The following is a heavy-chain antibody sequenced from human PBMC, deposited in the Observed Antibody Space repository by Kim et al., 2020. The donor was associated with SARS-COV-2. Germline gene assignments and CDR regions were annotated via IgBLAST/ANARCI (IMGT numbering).Heavy chain of an antibody. V-gene: IGHV1-3*01. J-gene: IGHJ4*02. D-gene: IGHD2-8*01. Sequence: ASVKVSCKASGYTFTSYAMHWVRQAPGQRLEWMGWINAGNGNTKYSQKFQGRVTITRDTSASTAYMELSSVRSEDTAVYYCAAQLQNIVLMVYGAMDYWGQGTLVTVSS. CDR3: AAQLQNIVLMVYGAMDY. CDR1: GYTFTSYA. CDR2: INAGNGNT.